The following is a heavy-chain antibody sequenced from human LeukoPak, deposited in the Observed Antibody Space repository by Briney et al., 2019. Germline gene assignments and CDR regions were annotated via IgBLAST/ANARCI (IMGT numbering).Heavy chain of an antibody. V-gene: IGHV3-53*04. D-gene: IGHD2-21*02. CDR3: ARVGQQRILTNRGDHKLYYFDY. Sequence: GGSLRLSCAASGFTVSSNYMSWVRQAPGEGLEWVSVIYSGGSTYYADSVKGRFTISRHNSKNTLYLQMNSLRAEDTAVYYCARVGQQRILTNRGDHKLYYFDYWGQGTLVTVSS. CDR2: IYSGGST. CDR1: GFTVSSNY. J-gene: IGHJ4*02.